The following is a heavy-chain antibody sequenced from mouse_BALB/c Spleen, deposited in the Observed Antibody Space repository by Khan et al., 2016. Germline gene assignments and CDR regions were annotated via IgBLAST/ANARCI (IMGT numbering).Heavy chain of an antibody. CDR3: AREPFAMAY. J-gene: IGHJ4*01. CDR2: INTYTGEP. V-gene: IGHV9-3-1*01. Sequence: QIQLVQSGPELKKPGETVKISCKASGYTFTNYGMNWVKQAPGKGLKWMGWINTYTGEPTYADDFKGRFAISLETSASTAYLQINNVKNEDTATXFCAREPFAMAYWGQGTSVTVSS. CDR1: GYTFTNYG.